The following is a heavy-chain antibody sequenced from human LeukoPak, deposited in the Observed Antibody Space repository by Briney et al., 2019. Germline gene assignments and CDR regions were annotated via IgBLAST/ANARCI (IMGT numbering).Heavy chain of an antibody. V-gene: IGHV3-48*01. Sequence: GGSLRLSCAASGFIFSDYNMNWVRQAPGKGLEWVSYISSGGSTIYYADSVKGRFTISRDNSKNTLYLLMNSLRAEDTAVYYCAKARGLLFEPDDYWGQGTLVTVSS. D-gene: IGHD1-26*01. CDR1: GFIFSDYN. CDR2: ISSGGSTI. CDR3: AKARGLLFEPDDY. J-gene: IGHJ4*02.